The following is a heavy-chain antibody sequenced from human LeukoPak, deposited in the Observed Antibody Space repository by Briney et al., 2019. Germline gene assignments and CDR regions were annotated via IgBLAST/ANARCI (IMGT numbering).Heavy chain of an antibody. Sequence: PSETLSLTCTVSGGSISSYYWSWIRQPPGKGLEWIGYVYSTGSTSYNPSLKSRVTILVDTSRSQFSLKLTSVTAADTAIYYCARENYVRGSFGYNYFDYWGQGTLVTVSS. CDR3: ARENYVRGSFGYNYFDY. J-gene: IGHJ4*02. D-gene: IGHD3-16*01. CDR2: VYSTGST. CDR1: GGSISSYY. V-gene: IGHV4-59*01.